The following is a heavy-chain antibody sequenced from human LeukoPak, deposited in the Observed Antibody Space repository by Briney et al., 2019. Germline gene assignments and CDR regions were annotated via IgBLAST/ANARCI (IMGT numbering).Heavy chain of an antibody. CDR3: AMGAAAGAFDI. Sequence: ASVKVSCKASGYTFTSYHFSWVRQAPGQGLEWMGWIGTDNGNTNYAQKFQDRVTMTTDTSTTTAYMELRSLSSDDTAVYYCAMGAAAGAFDIWGQGTMVTVSS. CDR1: GYTFTSYH. J-gene: IGHJ3*02. D-gene: IGHD6-13*01. V-gene: IGHV1-18*01. CDR2: IGTDNGNT.